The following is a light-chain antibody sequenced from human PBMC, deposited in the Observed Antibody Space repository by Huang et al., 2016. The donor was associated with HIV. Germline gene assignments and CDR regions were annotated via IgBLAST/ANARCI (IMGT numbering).Light chain of an antibody. Sequence: ASTLQTGVPSRFSGSGSGTDFTLTVNSLQPEDSATYYCQQGYSALITFGQGTRL. V-gene: IGKV1-39*01. CDR3: QQGYSALIT. J-gene: IGKJ5*01. CDR2: AS.